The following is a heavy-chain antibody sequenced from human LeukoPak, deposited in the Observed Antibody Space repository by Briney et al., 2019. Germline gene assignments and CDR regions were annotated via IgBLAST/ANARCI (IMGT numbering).Heavy chain of an antibody. CDR2: ISGSGGST. J-gene: IGHJ4*02. CDR1: GFTFSSYA. Sequence: GGSLRLSCAASGFTFSSYAMSWVRQAPGKGLEWVSAISGSGGSTYYADSVKGRFTISRNNSKNTLYLQMNSLRAEDTAVYYCAKDHRSMVRATNEHDYWGQGTLVTVSS. D-gene: IGHD3-10*01. CDR3: AKDHRSMVRATNEHDY. V-gene: IGHV3-23*01.